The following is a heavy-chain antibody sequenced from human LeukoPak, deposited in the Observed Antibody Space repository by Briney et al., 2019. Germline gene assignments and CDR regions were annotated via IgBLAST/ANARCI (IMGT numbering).Heavy chain of an antibody. CDR1: GFTFSDYY. D-gene: IGHD3-22*01. V-gene: IGHV3-23*01. Sequence: PGGSLRLSCAASGFTFSDYYMSWIRQAPGKGLEWVSGITDSGGSTSYADSVKGRFTISRDNSKNTLYLQMNSLRAEDTAVYYCAKRGRSGYFDYWGQGTLVTVSS. CDR3: AKRGRSGYFDY. J-gene: IGHJ4*02. CDR2: ITDSGGST.